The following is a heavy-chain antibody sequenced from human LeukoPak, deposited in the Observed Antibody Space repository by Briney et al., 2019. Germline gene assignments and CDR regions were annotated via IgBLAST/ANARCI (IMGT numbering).Heavy chain of an antibody. Sequence: HPGGSLRLSCAASGFTFSSYWMSWVRQAPGKGLEWVANIKQDGSEKYYVDSVKGRFTISRDNAKNSLYLQMNSLRAEDTAVYYCGRDSGESSDWHSYPSYWGLGTLVTVSS. CDR2: IKQDGSEK. D-gene: IGHD6-19*01. J-gene: IGHJ4*02. V-gene: IGHV3-7*01. CDR1: GFTFSSYW. CDR3: GRDSGESSDWHSYPSY.